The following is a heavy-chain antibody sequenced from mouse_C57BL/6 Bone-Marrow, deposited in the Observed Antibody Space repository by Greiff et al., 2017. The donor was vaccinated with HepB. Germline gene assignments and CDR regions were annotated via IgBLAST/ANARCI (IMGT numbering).Heavy chain of an antibody. J-gene: IGHJ3*01. V-gene: IGHV1-69*01. CDR2: IDPSDSYT. Sequence: VQLQQPGAELVMPGASVKLSCKASGYTFTSYWMHWVKQRPGQGLEWIGEIDPSDSYTNYNQKFKGKSTLTVDKSSSTAYMQLSSLTSEDSAVYYCARENYYWGQGTLVTVSA. CDR1: GYTFTSYW. CDR3: ARENYY. D-gene: IGHD1-1*01.